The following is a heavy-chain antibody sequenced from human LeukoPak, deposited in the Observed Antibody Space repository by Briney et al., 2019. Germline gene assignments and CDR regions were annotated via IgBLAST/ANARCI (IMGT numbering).Heavy chain of an antibody. Sequence: ASVKVSCKASGYTFTGYYMHWVRQAPGQGLEWMGWINPNSGGTNYAQKFQGRVTMTRDTSISTAYMELSRLRSDDTAVYYCARDLRHYYDSSGYDPSDYWGQGTLVTVSS. CDR3: ARDLRHYYDSSGYDPSDY. D-gene: IGHD3-22*01. CDR2: INPNSGGT. V-gene: IGHV1-2*02. J-gene: IGHJ4*02. CDR1: GYTFTGYY.